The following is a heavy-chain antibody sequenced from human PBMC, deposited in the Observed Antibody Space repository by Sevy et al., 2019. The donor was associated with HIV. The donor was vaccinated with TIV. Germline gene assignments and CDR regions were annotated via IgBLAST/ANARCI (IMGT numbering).Heavy chain of an antibody. CDR1: GGSISSYY. J-gene: IGHJ6*03. V-gene: IGHV4-59*01. Sequence: SETLSLTCTVSGGSISSYYWSWIRQPPGKGLEWIGYIYYSGSTNYNPSLKSRVTISVDTSKNQFSLKLSSVTAADTAVYYCARESIARWGGAGYYYMDVWGKGTTVTVSS. CDR2: IYYSGST. CDR3: ARESIARWGGAGYYYMDV. D-gene: IGHD6-6*01.